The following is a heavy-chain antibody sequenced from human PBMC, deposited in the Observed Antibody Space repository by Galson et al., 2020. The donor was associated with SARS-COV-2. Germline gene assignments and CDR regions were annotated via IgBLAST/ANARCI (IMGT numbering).Heavy chain of an antibody. CDR2: ISAYNGNT. CDR1: GYTFTSYG. Sequence: ASVTVSCKASGYTFTSYGISWVRQAPGQGLEWMGWISAYNGNTNYAQKLQGRVTMTTDTSTSTAYMELRSLRSDDTAVYYCARDGGKYYDSSGGHYYYYYGMDVGGQGTTVTVSS. CDR3: ARDGGKYYDSSGGHYYYYYGMDV. V-gene: IGHV1-18*04. D-gene: IGHD3-22*01. J-gene: IGHJ6*02.